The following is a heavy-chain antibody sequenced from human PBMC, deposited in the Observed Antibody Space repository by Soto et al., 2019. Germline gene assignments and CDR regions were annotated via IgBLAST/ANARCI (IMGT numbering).Heavy chain of an antibody. CDR3: ARGTDTWFFAL. D-gene: IGHD3-9*01. J-gene: IGHJ2*01. CDR2: IYGTRNM. CDR1: DDSISSGGYY. V-gene: IGHV4-31*03. Sequence: QVQLQESGPGLVKPSQTLSLTCTVSDDSISSGGYYWSWIRQHPGKGLEWIGYIYGTRNMYYKSSLKSRLTFSVDTSKNHFSLKLTSVTAADTAVYYCARGTDTWFFALWGRGTLVTVSS.